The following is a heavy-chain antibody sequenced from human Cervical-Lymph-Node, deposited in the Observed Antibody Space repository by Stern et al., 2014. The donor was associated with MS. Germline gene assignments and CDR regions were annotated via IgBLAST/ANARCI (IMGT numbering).Heavy chain of an antibody. Sequence: VHLVESGGGEVQPGRSLRLTCEVSGFILSDFVMHWVRQAPGKGLEWVAVMSPDESDRDYTDSVKGRFTISRDNSKNILFLQMNNVRPEDTAVYYCSGARDDETFDIWGQGTPVTVS. D-gene: IGHD1-1*01. V-gene: IGHV3-30*04. J-gene: IGHJ3*02. CDR2: MSPDESDR. CDR3: SGARDDETFDI. CDR1: GFILSDFV.